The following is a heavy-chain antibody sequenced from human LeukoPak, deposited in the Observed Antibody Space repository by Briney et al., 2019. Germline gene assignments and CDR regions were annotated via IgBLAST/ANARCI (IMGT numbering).Heavy chain of an antibody. Sequence: GGSLRLSCAASGFTVSNNYMSWVRQAPGKGLEWVSVIYSGDNTYYVESVKGRFTISRDNSKNTLFLQMNRLRAEDTAVYYCAGRRVIDASFDYWGQGTLVTVSS. J-gene: IGHJ4*02. CDR2: IYSGDNT. CDR3: AGRRVIDASFDY. CDR1: GFTVSNNY. V-gene: IGHV3-66*02. D-gene: IGHD2-21*01.